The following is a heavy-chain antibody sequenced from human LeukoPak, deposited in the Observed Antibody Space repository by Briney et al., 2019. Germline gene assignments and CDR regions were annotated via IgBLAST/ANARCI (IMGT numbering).Heavy chain of an antibody. J-gene: IGHJ4*02. CDR3: ARQEKKRYSGYAGLLDY. CDR2: IYYSGST. CDR1: GGSISSSSYY. V-gene: IGHV4-39*01. D-gene: IGHD5-12*01. Sequence: PSETLSLTCTVSGGSISSSSYYWGWIRQPPGKGLEWIGSIYYSGSTYYNPSLKSRVTISADTSKNQFSLKLSSVTAADTAVYYCARQEKKRYSGYAGLLDYWGQGTLVTVSS.